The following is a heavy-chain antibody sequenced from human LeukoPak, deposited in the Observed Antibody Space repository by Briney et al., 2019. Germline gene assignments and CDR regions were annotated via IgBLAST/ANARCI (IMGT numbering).Heavy chain of an antibody. Sequence: SETLSLTCTVSGGSISSSSYYWGWIRQPPGKGLEWIGSIYYSGSTYYNPSLKSRVTISVDTSKNQFSLKLSSVTAADTAVYYCATVGGGADVWGQGTTVTVSS. CDR3: ATVGGGADV. J-gene: IGHJ6*02. CDR1: GGSISSSSYY. D-gene: IGHD6-19*01. CDR2: IYYSGST. V-gene: IGHV4-39*01.